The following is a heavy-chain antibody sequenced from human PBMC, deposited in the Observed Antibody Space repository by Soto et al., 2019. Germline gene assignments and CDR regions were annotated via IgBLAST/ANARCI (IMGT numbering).Heavy chain of an antibody. CDR2: INSDGSRT. J-gene: IGHJ3*02. CDR3: ARGVRGAYGLDI. V-gene: IGHV3-74*01. Sequence: EVQLVESGGGLVQPGGSLRLSCAASGFTFSSYWMHWVRQAPGKGLVWVSRINSDGSRTNYADSVMGRFTISRDNAKNTLYLQMNSLRAEETAVYYCARGVRGAYGLDIWGQGTMVTVSS. CDR1: GFTFSSYW. D-gene: IGHD2-21*01.